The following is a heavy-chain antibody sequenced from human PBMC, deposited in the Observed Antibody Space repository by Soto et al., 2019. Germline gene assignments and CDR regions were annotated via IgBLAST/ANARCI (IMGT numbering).Heavy chain of an antibody. D-gene: IGHD2-15*01. J-gene: IGHJ4*02. V-gene: IGHV4-34*01. Sequence: TLSLTCAVSGGSFSGFFWGWIRQPPGKGLEWIGEVNHGGSTNYNPSLKSRVTISSDTSKNHFSLTLRSVTAADTAVYYCARAAVAAGGPFAKWGQG. CDR1: GGSFSGFF. CDR2: VNHGGST. CDR3: ARAAVAAGGPFAK.